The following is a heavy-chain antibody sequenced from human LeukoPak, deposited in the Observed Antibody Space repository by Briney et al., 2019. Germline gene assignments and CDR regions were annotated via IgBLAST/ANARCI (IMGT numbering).Heavy chain of an antibody. J-gene: IGHJ3*02. V-gene: IGHV3-23*01. CDR3: AKTRRLVDAFDI. CDR1: GFDFSTYD. CDR2: IGRGGGT. Sequence: AGGSLRLSCAASGFDFSTYDMNWVRQAPGKGLEWVSTIGRGGGTFYAASVKGRFTVSRDKSKNTLYLQMNSLRADDTAVYYCAKTRRLVDAFDIWGQGTMVTVSS. D-gene: IGHD3-16*01.